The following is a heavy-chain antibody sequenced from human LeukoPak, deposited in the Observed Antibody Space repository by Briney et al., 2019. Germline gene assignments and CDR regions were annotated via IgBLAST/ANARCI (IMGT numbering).Heavy chain of an antibody. D-gene: IGHD3-10*01. V-gene: IGHV1-3*01. CDR1: GYTFTNYA. CDR3: ARAEVLLSYGHNKHCLDV. Sequence: ASVKVSCKASGYTFTNYAIHWVRQAPGQSLEWMGQINGGLENTKYSQRFLGRVTITRDISANTAYMELSSLTSEDTAVYYCARAEVLLSYGHNKHCLDVWGQGTTVTVSS. CDR2: INGGLENT. J-gene: IGHJ6*02.